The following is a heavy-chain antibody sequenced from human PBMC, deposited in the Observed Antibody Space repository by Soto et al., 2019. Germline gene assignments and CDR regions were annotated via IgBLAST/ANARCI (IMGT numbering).Heavy chain of an antibody. CDR3: ARERSSSSDYYYYYMDV. V-gene: IGHV4-59*01. J-gene: IGHJ6*03. Sequence: QVQLQELGPGLVKPSETLSLTCTVSGGSISSYYWSWIRQPPGKGLEWIGYIYYSGSTNYNPSLKSRVTISVDTSKNQFSLKLSSVTAADTAVYYCARERSSSSDYYYYYMDVWGKGTTVTVSS. CDR1: GGSISSYY. CDR2: IYYSGST. D-gene: IGHD6-6*01.